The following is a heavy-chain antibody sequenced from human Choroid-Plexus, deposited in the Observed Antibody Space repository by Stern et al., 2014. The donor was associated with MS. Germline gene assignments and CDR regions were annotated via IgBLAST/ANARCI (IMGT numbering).Heavy chain of an antibody. CDR2: LSDDGSNK. D-gene: IGHD2-15*01. CDR3: AKDRHSLTFFFDH. CDR1: GFTFGSCA. V-gene: IGHV3-30*18. J-gene: IGHJ5*02. Sequence: QATLVQSGGGLVKPGRPLRLSCVASGFTFGSCALHWVRKAPGKGQDRVACLSDDGSNKYYADSGKGLFTIARDNSQNTLYMQMSSLRPEDTSFYYFAKDRHSLTFFFDHWGQGSLVTVSS.